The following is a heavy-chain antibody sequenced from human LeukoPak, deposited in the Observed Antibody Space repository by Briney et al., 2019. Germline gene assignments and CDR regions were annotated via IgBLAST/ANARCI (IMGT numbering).Heavy chain of an antibody. J-gene: IGHJ4*02. CDR1: GFTSSTYG. CDR3: ARDSDYGDGFDY. V-gene: IGHV3-33*01. Sequence: GGSLRLSCAASGFTSSTYGVHWVRQAPGKGLEWVAVIWHDGSSKYYADSVKGRFLLSRDNSLNTVYLQMNSLRAEDTAVYYCARDSDYGDGFDYWGQGTLVTVSS. CDR2: IWHDGSSK. D-gene: IGHD4-17*01.